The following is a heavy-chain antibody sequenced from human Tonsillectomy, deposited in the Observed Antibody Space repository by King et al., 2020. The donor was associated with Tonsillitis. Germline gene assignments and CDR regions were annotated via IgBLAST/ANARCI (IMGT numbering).Heavy chain of an antibody. V-gene: IGHV4-59*01. Sequence: VQLQESGPGLVKPSETLSLTCTVSGGSISSYYWSWIRQHPGKGLEWIGYIYYSGSTNYNPSLKSRVTISVDTSKNQFSLKLSSVTAADTAVYYCARLYGDTSTTSYYYYGMDVWGQGTTVTVSS. CDR3: ARLYGDTSTTSYYYYGMDV. CDR2: IYYSGST. D-gene: IGHD4-17*01. J-gene: IGHJ6*02. CDR1: GGSISSYY.